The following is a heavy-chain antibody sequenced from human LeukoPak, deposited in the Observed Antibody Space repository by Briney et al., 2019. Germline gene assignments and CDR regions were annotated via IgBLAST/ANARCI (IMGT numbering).Heavy chain of an antibody. CDR2: ISYDGSNK. D-gene: IGHD3-10*01. J-gene: IGHJ4*02. Sequence: GGSLRLSCAASGFTFSSYAMHWVRRAPGKGLEWVAVISYDGSNKYYADSVKGRFTISRDNSKNTLYLQMNSLRAEDTAVYYCARDEFGLDYWGQGTLVTVSS. CDR3: ARDEFGLDY. V-gene: IGHV3-30*04. CDR1: GFTFSSYA.